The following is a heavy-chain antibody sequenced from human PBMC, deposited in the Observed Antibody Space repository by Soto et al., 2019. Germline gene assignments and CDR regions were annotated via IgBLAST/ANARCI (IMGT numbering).Heavy chain of an antibody. D-gene: IGHD5-18*01. Sequence: GGSLRLSCAASGFTLRSYGMHWVRQAPGKGLEWVAVISYDGDNKYYADSVKGRFTISRDNSKNTLYLQMNSLKPEDTAVYYCAPSMDTGGYWGQGTLVTVSS. CDR3: APSMDTGGY. V-gene: IGHV3-30*03. J-gene: IGHJ4*02. CDR2: ISYDGDNK. CDR1: GFTLRSYG.